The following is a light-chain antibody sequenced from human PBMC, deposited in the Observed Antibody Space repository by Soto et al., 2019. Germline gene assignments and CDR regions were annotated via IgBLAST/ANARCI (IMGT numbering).Light chain of an antibody. CDR3: SSYTSSSTLVV. V-gene: IGLV2-14*01. CDR1: SSDVGGYNY. Sequence: QSALTQPASVSVSPGQSITISCTGTSSDVGGYNYVSWYQQHPGKAPKLMIYDVSNRPSGVSNRFSGSKSGNTASLTISGLQAEDEADYYCSSYTSSSTLVVLGGGTKLTVL. CDR2: DVS. J-gene: IGLJ2*01.